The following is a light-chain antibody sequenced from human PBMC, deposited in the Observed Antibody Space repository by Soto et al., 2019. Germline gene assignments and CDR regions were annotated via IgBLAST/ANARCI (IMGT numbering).Light chain of an antibody. J-gene: IGLJ1*01. V-gene: IGLV1-36*01. Sequence: QSVLTQPPSVAEAPRQRVTISCSGSSFNIGDNAVNWYQQFPGKATKLLIYYGDLLPSGVSDRFSGSKSGTSASLVISGRQSDDEADYSCSAWDDALNGFVFGTGTKLTVL. CDR1: SFNIGDNA. CDR2: YGD. CDR3: SAWDDALNGFV.